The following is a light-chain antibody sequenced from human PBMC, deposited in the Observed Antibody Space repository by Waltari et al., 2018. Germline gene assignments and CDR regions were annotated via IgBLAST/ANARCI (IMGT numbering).Light chain of an antibody. Sequence: EIVLTQSPASLSLSPGERATLSCRASQSVSSYFAWYQQKPGQAPRLLIYDASYRATGIPARFSGSGSGTDFTLKISRVEAEDVGVYYCMQALEAPLTFGGGTKVEIK. CDR3: MQALEAPLT. V-gene: IGKV3-11*01. CDR2: DAS. J-gene: IGKJ4*01. CDR1: QSVSSY.